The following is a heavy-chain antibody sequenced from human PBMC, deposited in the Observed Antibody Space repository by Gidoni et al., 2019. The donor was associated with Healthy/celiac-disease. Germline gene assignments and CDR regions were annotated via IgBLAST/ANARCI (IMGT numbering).Heavy chain of an antibody. D-gene: IGHD3-10*01. CDR2: IIPIFGTA. CDR1: GGTFSSYA. J-gene: IGHJ4*02. CDR3: ARETLARGITMVRGVMTGYFDY. V-gene: IGHV1-69*01. Sequence: QVQLVQSGAEVKKPGSSVKVSCKASGGTFSSYAISWVRQAPGQGLEWMGGIIPIFGTANYAQKFQGRVTITADESTSTAYMELSSLRSEDTAVYYCARETLARGITMVRGVMTGYFDYWGQGTLVTVSS.